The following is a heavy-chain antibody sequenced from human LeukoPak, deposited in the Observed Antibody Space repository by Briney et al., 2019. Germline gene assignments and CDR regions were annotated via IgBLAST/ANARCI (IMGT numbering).Heavy chain of an antibody. D-gene: IGHD4-11*01. J-gene: IGHJ4*02. CDR2: IKQDGSEK. CDR1: GFNFSSYW. Sequence: GGSLRLSCAASGFNFSSYWMTWVRQAPGKGLEWVANIKQDGSEKYYVDSVKGRFTISRDNAKNSLYLQMNSLRAEDMAVYYCARDLYSNYPFDYWGQGTLVTVSS. V-gene: IGHV3-7*01. CDR3: ARDLYSNYPFDY.